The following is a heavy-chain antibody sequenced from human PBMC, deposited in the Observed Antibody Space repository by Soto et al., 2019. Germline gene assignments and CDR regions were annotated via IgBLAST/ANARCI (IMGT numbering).Heavy chain of an antibody. CDR2: INPSGGST. V-gene: IGHV1-46*01. CDR3: ALILTRPSGWFDP. J-gene: IGHJ5*02. D-gene: IGHD3-9*01. CDR1: GYTFTSYY. Sequence: QVQLVQSGAEVKKPGASVKVSCKASGYTFTSYYMHWVRQAPGQGLEWMGIINPSGGSTSYAQKFQGRVXXTXDXXTSTGYMELSSLRSEDTAVYYCALILTRPSGWFDPWGQGTLVTVSS.